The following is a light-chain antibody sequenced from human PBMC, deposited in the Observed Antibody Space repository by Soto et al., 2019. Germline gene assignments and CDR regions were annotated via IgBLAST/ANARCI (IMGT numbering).Light chain of an antibody. J-gene: IGKJ1*01. V-gene: IGKV3-15*01. CDR2: GAS. CDR1: QSISIH. CDR3: QLYDSWPSWT. Sequence: EIVMTQSPATLSVSPGERATLSCRASQSISIHLAWYQQQPGQGPRLLIYGASTRDTGTPARFSGSGSGTEFTLTISSLQSEDFAVYYCQLYDSWPSWTFGQGTKVEIK.